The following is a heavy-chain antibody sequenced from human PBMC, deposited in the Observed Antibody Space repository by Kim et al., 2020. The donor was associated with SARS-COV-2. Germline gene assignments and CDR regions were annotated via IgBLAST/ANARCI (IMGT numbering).Heavy chain of an antibody. V-gene: IGHV3-11*04. CDR3: VRDSTAWSRPL. CDR2: ITNSGNTR. CDR1: GFTFGDYF. J-gene: IGHJ4*02. Sequence: GGSLRLSCAGSGFTFGDYFMSWIRQSPGKGLEWLSYITNSGNTRSYADSVKGRFSISRDNAKNLLFLQMNSLRAEDTGVYYCVRDSTAWSRPLWGQGSL. D-gene: IGHD2-21*02.